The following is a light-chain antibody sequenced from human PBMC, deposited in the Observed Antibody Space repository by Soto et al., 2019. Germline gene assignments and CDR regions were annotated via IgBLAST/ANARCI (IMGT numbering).Light chain of an antibody. Sequence: DIQMTQSPSTLSASVGDRVTITCRASQSISSWLAWYQQKPGKAPKLLIYKASFLESGVPSRFSGSGSGTEFTLTISSLQPDDFATYYCQQYNSYPITFGGGTNVDIK. CDR2: KAS. CDR3: QQYNSYPIT. CDR1: QSISSW. J-gene: IGKJ4*01. V-gene: IGKV1-5*03.